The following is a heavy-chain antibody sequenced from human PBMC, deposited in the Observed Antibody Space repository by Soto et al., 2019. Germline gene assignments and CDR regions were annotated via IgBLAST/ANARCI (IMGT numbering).Heavy chain of an antibody. CDR2: INAGNGNT. V-gene: IGHV1-3*01. CDR3: ARDTLYDSSGYYYVRYNWFDP. D-gene: IGHD3-22*01. Sequence: GASVEVSCKASGYTFTSYAMHWVRQAPGQRLEWMGWINAGNGNTKYSQKFQGRVTITRDTSASTAYMELSSLRSEDTAVYYCARDTLYDSSGYYYVRYNWFDPWGQGTLVTVSS. J-gene: IGHJ5*02. CDR1: GYTFTSYA.